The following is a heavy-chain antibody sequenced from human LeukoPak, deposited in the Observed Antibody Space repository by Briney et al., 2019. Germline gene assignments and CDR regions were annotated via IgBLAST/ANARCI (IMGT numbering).Heavy chain of an antibody. CDR1: GYTFTNYD. CDR3: ARAGGYCGRISCPYYFDY. D-gene: IGHD2-15*01. V-gene: IGHV1-8*03. CDR2: MNPNSGHT. J-gene: IGHJ4*02. Sequence: ASVKVSCKASGYTFTNYDINWVRQATGQGLEWMGWMNPNSGHTGYAQKFQGRVAITMSTSISTAYMELSSLTSKDTAVYYCARAGGYCGRISCPYYFDYWGQGSLVAVSS.